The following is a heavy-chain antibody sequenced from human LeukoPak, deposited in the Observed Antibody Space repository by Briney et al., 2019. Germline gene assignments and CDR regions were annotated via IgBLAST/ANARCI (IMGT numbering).Heavy chain of an antibody. J-gene: IGHJ4*02. D-gene: IGHD3-3*01. CDR3: ARTRSYDFWSGYYYFAY. V-gene: IGHV4-59*08. CDR2: IYYSGST. CDR1: GGSISSYY. Sequence: SETLSLTCTVSGGSISSYYWSWIRQPPGKGLEWIGYIYYSGSTNYNPSLKSRVTISVDTSKNQFSLKLSSVTAADTAVYYCARTRSYDFWSGYYYFAYWGQGTLVTVSS.